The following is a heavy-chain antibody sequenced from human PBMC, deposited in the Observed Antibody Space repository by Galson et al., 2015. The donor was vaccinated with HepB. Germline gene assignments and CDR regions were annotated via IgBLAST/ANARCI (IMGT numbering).Heavy chain of an antibody. Sequence: SLRLSCAASGFTFSSYSMNWVRQAPGKGLEWVSYISSSSSTIYYADSVKGRFTISRDNAKNSLYLQMNSLRDEDTAVYYCASQKLGYCSGGSCYGMDVWGQGTTVTVSS. V-gene: IGHV3-48*02. J-gene: IGHJ6*02. CDR3: ASQKLGYCSGGSCYGMDV. D-gene: IGHD2-15*01. CDR1: GFTFSSYS. CDR2: ISSSSSTI.